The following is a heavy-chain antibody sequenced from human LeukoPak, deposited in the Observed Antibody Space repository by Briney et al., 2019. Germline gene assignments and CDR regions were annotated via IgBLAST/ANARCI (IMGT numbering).Heavy chain of an antibody. Sequence: GGSLRLSCAASGFTFSSYGMHWVRQAPGKGLEWVAVISYDGSNKYYADSVKGRFTISRDNSKNTLYLQMNSLRAEDTAVYYCAKEVYSYGFAEYFQHWGQGTLVTVSS. CDR3: AKEVYSYGFAEYFQH. D-gene: IGHD5-18*01. CDR1: GFTFSSYG. CDR2: ISYDGSNK. V-gene: IGHV3-30*18. J-gene: IGHJ1*01.